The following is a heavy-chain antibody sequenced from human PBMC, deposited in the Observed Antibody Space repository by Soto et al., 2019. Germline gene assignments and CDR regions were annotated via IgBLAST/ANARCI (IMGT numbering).Heavy chain of an antibody. V-gene: IGHV2-5*02. D-gene: IGHD4-4*01. Sequence: GSGPTLVNPTQTLTLTCTISGFSLSSDGVGVGWIRQPPGKALEWLAFIYWDDDYRYSPSLQSRLNITKDSSNNQVLLIVTNVEPVDSATYFCSRRSTYSRSWNSGCFHSWGQGIVVTVS. CDR2: IYWDDDY. J-gene: IGHJ4*03. CDR1: GFSLSSDGVG. CDR3: SRRSTYSRSWNSGCFHS.